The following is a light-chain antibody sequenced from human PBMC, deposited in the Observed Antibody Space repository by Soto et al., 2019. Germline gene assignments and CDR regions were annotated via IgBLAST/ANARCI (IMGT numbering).Light chain of an antibody. V-gene: IGKV4-1*01. CDR3: QQSYSTPRT. Sequence: DIVMTQSPDSLAVSLGERATFNCKSSQNLLYSSNNKNYLAWYQQKPGKAPKLLIYAASSLQSGVPSRFSGSGSGTDFTLTISSLQPEDFATYYCQQSYSTPRTFGQGTKVDIK. J-gene: IGKJ1*01. CDR1: QNLLYSSNNKNY. CDR2: AAS.